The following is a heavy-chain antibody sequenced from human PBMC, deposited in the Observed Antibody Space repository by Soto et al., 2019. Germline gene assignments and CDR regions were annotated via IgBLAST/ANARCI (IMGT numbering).Heavy chain of an antibody. D-gene: IGHD6-13*01. V-gene: IGHV3-30-3*01. CDR1: GFTFSSYA. CDR3: ARASYARYSSSWYRPPGGY. CDR2: ISYDGSNK. J-gene: IGHJ4*02. Sequence: QVQLVESGGGVVQPGRSLRLSCAASGFTFSSYAMHWVRQAPGKGLEWVAVISYDGSNKYYADSVKGRFTISRDNSKNTLYLQMNSLRAEDTAVYYCARASYARYSSSWYRPPGGYWGQGTLVTVSS.